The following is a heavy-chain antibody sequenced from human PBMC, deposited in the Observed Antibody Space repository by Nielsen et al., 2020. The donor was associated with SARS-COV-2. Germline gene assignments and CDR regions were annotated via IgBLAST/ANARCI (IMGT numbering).Heavy chain of an antibody. V-gene: IGHV1-18*04. Sequence: ASVKVSCKASGYTFISYGISWVRQAPRQGLEWMGWISAFNGNTNYAQKLQGRVTMTTDTSTSTAYMELRGLRSDDTAVYYCARDHTMLRGRVLYFDLWGRGTLVTVSS. CDR3: ARDHTMLRGRVLYFDL. CDR2: ISAFNGNT. CDR1: GYTFISYG. J-gene: IGHJ2*01. D-gene: IGHD3-10*01.